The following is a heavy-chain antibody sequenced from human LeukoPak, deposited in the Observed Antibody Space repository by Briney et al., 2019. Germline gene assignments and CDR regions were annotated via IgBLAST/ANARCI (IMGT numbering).Heavy chain of an antibody. Sequence: ASVKVSCKASGYTFTGYYMHWVRQAPGQGLEWMGWINPNSGGTSYAQKFQGRVTMTRDTSITTVYMELSRLRSDDTAVYYCARAHRGSNELGYCSSTSCYTFDYWGQGTLVTVSS. CDR3: ARAHRGSNELGYCSSTSCYTFDY. CDR2: INPNSGGT. V-gene: IGHV1-2*02. J-gene: IGHJ4*02. CDR1: GYTFTGYY. D-gene: IGHD2-2*01.